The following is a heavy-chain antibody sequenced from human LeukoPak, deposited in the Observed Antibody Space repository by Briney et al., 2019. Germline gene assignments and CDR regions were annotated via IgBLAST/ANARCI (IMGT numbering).Heavy chain of an antibody. CDR1: GYTFTNYY. D-gene: IGHD1-26*01. J-gene: IGHJ6*03. V-gene: IGHV1-46*01. Sequence: GSSVKVSCKASGYTFTNYYMYWVRQAPGQGLEWMGIINPSGDSTHYAQKFQGRVTMTRDMSTSTVYMELRSLRSDDTAVYYCAFSSYYLQGNYYYMDVWGKGTTVTVSS. CDR2: INPSGDST. CDR3: AFSSYYLQGNYYYMDV.